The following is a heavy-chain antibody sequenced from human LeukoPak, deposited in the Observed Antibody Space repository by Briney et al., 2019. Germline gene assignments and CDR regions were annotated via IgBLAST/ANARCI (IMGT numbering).Heavy chain of an antibody. V-gene: IGHV3-23*01. Sequence: GGSLRLSCAASGFTFSSYAMSWVRQAPGKGLEWASAISGSGGSTYYADSVKGRFTISRDNSKNTLYLQMNSLRAEDTAVYYCAKDRGGGYDYVWGSYRYSYSYYYYGMDVWGQGTTVTVSS. J-gene: IGHJ6*02. CDR2: ISGSGGST. CDR3: AKDRGGGYDYVWGSYRYSYSYYYYGMDV. CDR1: GFTFSSYA. D-gene: IGHD3-16*02.